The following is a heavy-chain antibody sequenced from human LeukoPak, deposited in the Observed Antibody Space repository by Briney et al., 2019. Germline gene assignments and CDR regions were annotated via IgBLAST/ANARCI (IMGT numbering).Heavy chain of an antibody. J-gene: IGHJ4*02. V-gene: IGHV3-64D*06. CDR2: ISSNGGST. D-gene: IGHD6-13*01. CDR3: VKLSAAGTDY. Sequence: GGPLRLSCSASGFTFSSYAMHWVRQAPGKGLEYVSAISSNGGSTYYADSVKGRFTISRDNSKNTLYLQMSSLRAEDTAVYYCVKLSAAGTDYWGQGTLVTVSS. CDR1: GFTFSSYA.